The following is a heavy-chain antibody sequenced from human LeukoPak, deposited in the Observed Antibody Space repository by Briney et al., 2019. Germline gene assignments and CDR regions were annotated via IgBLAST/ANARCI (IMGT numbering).Heavy chain of an antibody. J-gene: IGHJ6*03. CDR3: ARVTKTYDFWSGYQLYYYYMDV. CDR2: IKQDGSEK. Sequence: GGSLRLSCAASGFTFSSYWMSWVRQAPGKGLEGVANIKQDGSEKYYVDSVKGRFTISRDNAKNSLYLQMNSLRAEDTAVYYCARVTKTYDFWSGYQLYYYYMDVWGKGTTVTVSS. D-gene: IGHD3-3*01. V-gene: IGHV3-7*01. CDR1: GFTFSSYW.